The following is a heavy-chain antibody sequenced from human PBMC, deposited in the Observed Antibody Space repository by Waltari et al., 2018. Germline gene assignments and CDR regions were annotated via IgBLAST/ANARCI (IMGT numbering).Heavy chain of an antibody. D-gene: IGHD4-17*01. Sequence: EVQLVESGGGLIQPGGSLRLSCAASGFTVSGNYMTWVRQAPGKGLEWVSVIYSGGTTYYAGSVKGRFTISRDNSKNTVYLQLNSLTVEDTAVYYCAREHYGGGFWGQGTLVTVSS. CDR2: IYSGGTT. V-gene: IGHV3-53*01. J-gene: IGHJ4*02. CDR3: AREHYGGGF. CDR1: GFTVSGNY.